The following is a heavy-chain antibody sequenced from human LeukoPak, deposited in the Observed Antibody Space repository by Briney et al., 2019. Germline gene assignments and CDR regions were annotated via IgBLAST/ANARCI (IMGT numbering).Heavy chain of an antibody. Sequence: GGSLRLSCAASGFTFSSYWMSWVRQAPGKGLEWVANIKQDGSEKYYVDSVKGRFTISRDNAKNSLYLQMNSLRAEDTAVYYCARSREYYYGSGSYFDYWGQGTLVTVSS. D-gene: IGHD3-10*01. V-gene: IGHV3-7*01. CDR1: GFTFSSYW. CDR3: ARSREYYYGSGSYFDY. CDR2: IKQDGSEK. J-gene: IGHJ4*02.